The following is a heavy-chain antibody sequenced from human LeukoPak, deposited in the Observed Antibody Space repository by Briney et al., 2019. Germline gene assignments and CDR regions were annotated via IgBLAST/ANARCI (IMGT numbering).Heavy chain of an antibody. CDR2: IYPRGST. CDR3: ARGRYCTATTCDAGGDAFDV. Sequence: SETLSLTCTVSGGSISSYYWSWIRQPAGKGLEWIGRIYPRGSTTYNSSLKSRVTMSVDTSKNHFSLKLSSLTAADTAVYYCARGRYCTATTCDAGGDAFDVWGQGTMVTVSS. J-gene: IGHJ3*01. V-gene: IGHV4-4*07. D-gene: IGHD2-2*01. CDR1: GGSISSYY.